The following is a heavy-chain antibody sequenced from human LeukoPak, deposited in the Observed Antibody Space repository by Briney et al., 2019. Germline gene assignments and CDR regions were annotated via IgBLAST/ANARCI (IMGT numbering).Heavy chain of an antibody. V-gene: IGHV3-53*01. J-gene: IGHJ4*02. CDR3: ARGTVTAPDY. CDR2: IYTGGNT. CDR1: GFSVTSNH. D-gene: IGHD4-17*01. Sequence: GGSLRLSCAASGFSVTSNHMNWVRQAPGKGLEWVSIIYTGGNTYYADSVKGRFTISRDISKNTLYLQMNSLRAEDTAVYYCARGTVTAPDYWGQGTLVTVSS.